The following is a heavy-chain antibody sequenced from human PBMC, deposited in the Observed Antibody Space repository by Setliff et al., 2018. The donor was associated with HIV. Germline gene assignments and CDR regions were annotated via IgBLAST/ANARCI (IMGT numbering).Heavy chain of an antibody. CDR1: GASISSYY. J-gene: IGHJ6*02. V-gene: IGHV4-59*01. CDR3: ASETQQSYNIVTGYNYYYGIDV. Sequence: SETLSLTCNVSGASISSYYWTWIRQSPGNRLEWLGYINDSGNTNYNPSLRRRVTISAHTSKNLVSLILRSVTAEDTAVYYCASETQQSYNIVTGYNYYYGIDVWGQGTTVTVSS. CDR2: INDSGNT. D-gene: IGHD3-9*01.